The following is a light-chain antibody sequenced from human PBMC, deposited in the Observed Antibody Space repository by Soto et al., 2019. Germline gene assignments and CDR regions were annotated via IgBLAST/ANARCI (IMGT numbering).Light chain of an antibody. Sequence: IRLSHAPSTRVDSVGGRITITNRASQDIAIYLAWYQQKPGEAPKLLIYAASTLYGGVPSRFSGSGSGTDFALTISSLQAEDFATYYGQQLRMSGSIFGGGTKVDIK. CDR3: QQLRMSGSI. V-gene: IGKV1-9*01. CDR1: QDIAIY. CDR2: AAS. J-gene: IGKJ4*01.